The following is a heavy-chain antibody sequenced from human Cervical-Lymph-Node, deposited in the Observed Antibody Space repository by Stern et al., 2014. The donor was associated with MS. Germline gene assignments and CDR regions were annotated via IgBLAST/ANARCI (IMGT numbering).Heavy chain of an antibody. D-gene: IGHD3-22*01. V-gene: IGHV1-2*06. CDR3: ATSLVGPDTRGYSTLI. CDR1: GYTFTDYY. J-gene: IGHJ4*02. Sequence: QVQLVQSGAELKKPGASVKVSCKASGYTFTDYYMHWVRQAPGQGLEYLGRISPDSGDTDYAQIFQGRVTMTRDTSISTAYVELSRLRSDDTAVYYCATSLVGPDTRGYSTLIWGQGTLVTVSS. CDR2: ISPDSGDT.